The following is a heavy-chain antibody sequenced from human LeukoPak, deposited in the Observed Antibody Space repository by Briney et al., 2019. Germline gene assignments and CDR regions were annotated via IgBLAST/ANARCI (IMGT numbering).Heavy chain of an antibody. CDR2: ISGTGGTT. D-gene: IGHD3-16*01. CDR3: AMGSFVYMDV. CDR1: GFTFSTYA. Sequence: PGGSLRLSCAASGFTFSTYALSWVRQAPGKGREWVSGISGTGGTTYYADSVKGRIAISRDNSKNTLYLQMSSLRADDTATYYCAMGSFVYMDVWGRGTTVTVAS. V-gene: IGHV3-23*01. J-gene: IGHJ6*03.